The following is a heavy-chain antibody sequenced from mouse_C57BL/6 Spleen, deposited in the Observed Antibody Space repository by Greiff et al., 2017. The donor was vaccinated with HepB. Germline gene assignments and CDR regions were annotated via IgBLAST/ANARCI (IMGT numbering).Heavy chain of an antibody. V-gene: IGHV1-74*01. Sequence: QVHVKQPGAELVKPGASVKVSCKASGYTFTSYWMHWVKQRPGQGLEWIGRIHPSDSDTNYNQKFKGKATLTVDKSSSTAYMQLSSLTSEDSAVYYCAAYGSSAWFAYWGQGTLVTVSA. J-gene: IGHJ3*01. CDR3: AAYGSSAWFAY. D-gene: IGHD1-1*01. CDR1: GYTFTSYW. CDR2: IHPSDSDT.